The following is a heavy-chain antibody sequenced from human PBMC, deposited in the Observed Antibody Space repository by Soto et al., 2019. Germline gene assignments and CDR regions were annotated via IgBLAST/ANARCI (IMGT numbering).Heavy chain of an antibody. Sequence: SETLSLTCAVYGGSFSGYYWSWIRQPPGKGLEWIGEINHSGSTDYNPSLKSRVTISVDTSKNQFSLKLSSVTAADTAVYYCARARHLVGDYYYYGMDVWGQGTTVTVSS. D-gene: IGHD2-15*01. CDR2: INHSGST. CDR1: GGSFSGYY. J-gene: IGHJ6*02. V-gene: IGHV4-34*01. CDR3: ARARHLVGDYYYYGMDV.